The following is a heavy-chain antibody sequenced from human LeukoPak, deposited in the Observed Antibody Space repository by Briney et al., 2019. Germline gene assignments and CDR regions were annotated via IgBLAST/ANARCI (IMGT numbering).Heavy chain of an antibody. CDR2: ISYDGSNK. J-gene: IGHJ4*02. CDR1: GFTFSNYA. CDR3: ARTTDYYGSGSLDY. Sequence: PGGSLRLSCAASGFTFSNYATSWVRQAPGKGLEWVAVISYDGSNKYYADSVKGRFTISRDNSKNTLYLQMNSLRAEDTAVYYCARTTDYYGSGSLDYWGQGTLVTVSS. D-gene: IGHD3-10*01. V-gene: IGHV3-30-3*01.